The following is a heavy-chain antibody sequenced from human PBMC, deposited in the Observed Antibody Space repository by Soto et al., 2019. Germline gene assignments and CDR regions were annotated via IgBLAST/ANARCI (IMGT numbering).Heavy chain of an antibody. CDR1: GGTFGSSA. CDR3: ARVRVMEQLVSYYYYGMDV. J-gene: IGHJ6*02. V-gene: IGHV1-69*13. CDR2: IIPIFGTA. Sequence: ASVKLCCKASGGTFGSSAISWVRQAPGQGLEWMGGIIPIFGTANYAQKFQGRVTITADESTSTAYMGLSSLRSEDTAVYYCARVRVMEQLVSYYYYGMDVWGQGTTVTVSS. D-gene: IGHD6-6*01.